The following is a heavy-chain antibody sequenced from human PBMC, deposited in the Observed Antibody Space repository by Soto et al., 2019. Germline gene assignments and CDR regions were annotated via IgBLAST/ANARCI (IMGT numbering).Heavy chain of an antibody. V-gene: IGHV4-59*01. D-gene: IGHD5-18*01. CDR1: GGSISSYY. Sequence: PSETLSLTCIVSGGSISSYYWSWIRQPPGKGLEWIGYVYYSGTTYHNPSLKSRVTMSVDTSNNQFSLKVSSVTAADTAVYYCARAGYSYNTGYYFDYWGQGTLLTV. CDR2: VYYSGTT. CDR3: ARAGYSYNTGYYFDY. J-gene: IGHJ4*02.